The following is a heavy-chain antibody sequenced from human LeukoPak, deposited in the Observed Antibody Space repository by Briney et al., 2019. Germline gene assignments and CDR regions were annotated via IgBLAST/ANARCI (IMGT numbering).Heavy chain of an antibody. J-gene: IGHJ2*01. CDR3: AIGMAVSYWYFDL. Sequence: KPSETLSLTCTVSGGSISSYYWSWIRQPPGKGLEWIGYIYYSGSTNYNPSLKSRVTISVDTSKNQFSLKLSSVTAADTAVYYCAIGMAVSYWYFDLWGRGTLVTVSS. CDR2: IYYSGST. CDR1: GGSISSYY. V-gene: IGHV4-59*08. D-gene: IGHD1-26*01.